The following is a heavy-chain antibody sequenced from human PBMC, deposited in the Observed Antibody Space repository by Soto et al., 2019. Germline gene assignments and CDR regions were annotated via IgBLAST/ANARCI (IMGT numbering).Heavy chain of an antibody. J-gene: IGHJ5*02. Sequence: QVQLQESGPGLVKPSETLSLNCTVSGGSISSGYWTWIRQPPGKGLEWIGYIYSNDSINYNPSLKSRVIISVDTSKNQFSLSLHSVTAADTAVYYCARAYYGTRGYGLDPWGQGTLVTVSS. V-gene: IGHV4-59*01. CDR1: GGSISSGY. CDR3: ARAYYGTRGYGLDP. D-gene: IGHD3-22*01. CDR2: IYSNDSI.